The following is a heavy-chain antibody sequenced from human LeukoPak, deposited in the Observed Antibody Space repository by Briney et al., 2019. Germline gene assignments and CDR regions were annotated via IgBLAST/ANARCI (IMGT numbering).Heavy chain of an antibody. Sequence: ASVKVSCKVSGDSFTELSTHWVRQAPGKGLEWMGGFDPEDGEAIYAQKFQGRVTMTEDTSTDTAYMEMNSLRSEDTAVYYCAAGGPWDLLRYWGQGTLVTVSS. V-gene: IGHV1-24*01. D-gene: IGHD1-26*01. CDR2: FDPEDGEA. CDR3: AAGGPWDLLRY. J-gene: IGHJ4*02. CDR1: GDSFTELS.